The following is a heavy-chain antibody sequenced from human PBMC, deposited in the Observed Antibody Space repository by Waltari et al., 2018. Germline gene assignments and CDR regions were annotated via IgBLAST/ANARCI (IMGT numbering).Heavy chain of an antibody. CDR2: TYHSGRS. J-gene: IGHJ5*01. CDR1: GGSVSPYY. Sequence: QVQLQESGPGLVKPSETLSLTCTVSGGSVSPYYWSWIRQPPGKGLEWIGFTYHSGRSDYNPYLKSRVTISVDTSKNQLSLKLSSVTAADTAVFYCARHAADSSGYFYGFDSWGQGTLVTVSS. V-gene: IGHV4-59*08. CDR3: ARHAADSSGYFYGFDS. D-gene: IGHD3-22*01.